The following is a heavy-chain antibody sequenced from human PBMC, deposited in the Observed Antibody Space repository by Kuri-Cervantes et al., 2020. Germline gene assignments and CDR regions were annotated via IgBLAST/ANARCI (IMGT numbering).Heavy chain of an antibody. J-gene: IGHJ4*02. D-gene: IGHD3-10*01. Sequence: GGSLRLSCAASGFTFSDYYMSWIRQAPGKGLEWVSYISSSGSTIYYADSVKGRFTISRDNAKNSLYPQMNSLRAEDTAVYYCARSDMVRGVISRGLSFWGQGTLVTVSS. CDR1: GFTFSDYY. V-gene: IGHV3-11*01. CDR2: ISSSGSTI. CDR3: ARSDMVRGVISRGLSF.